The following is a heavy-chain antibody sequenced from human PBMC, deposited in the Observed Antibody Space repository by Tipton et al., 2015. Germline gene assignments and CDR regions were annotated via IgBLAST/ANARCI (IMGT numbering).Heavy chain of an antibody. CDR1: GDSISRSNYY. Sequence: TLSLTCTVSGDSISRSNYYWGWIRQPPGMGLEWIASIHYGGNTHYNPSLMSRVTISVDTSKNQFSLKLNSVTAADTAVYYCARGLLLWFGMSDYWGRGTLVTVSS. CDR3: ARGLLLWFGMSDY. CDR2: IHYGGNT. D-gene: IGHD3-10*01. J-gene: IGHJ4*02. V-gene: IGHV4-39*01.